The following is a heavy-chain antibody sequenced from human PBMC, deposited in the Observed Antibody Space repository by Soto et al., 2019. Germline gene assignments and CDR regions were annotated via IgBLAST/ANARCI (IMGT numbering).Heavy chain of an antibody. CDR1: GLTFRSHA. D-gene: IGHD5-12*01. Sequence: EVQLLESGGGLVQPGGSLRLSCAASGLTFRSHAMSWVRQAPGQGLEWVSGISGGGGTTYYTDPVRGRFSISRDNYKNTVFLQIDSLRADDTAVYYCAKAQGVATIRSNFDYWGQGTLVTVSS. CDR2: ISGGGGTT. V-gene: IGHV3-23*01. J-gene: IGHJ4*02. CDR3: AKAQGVATIRSNFDY.